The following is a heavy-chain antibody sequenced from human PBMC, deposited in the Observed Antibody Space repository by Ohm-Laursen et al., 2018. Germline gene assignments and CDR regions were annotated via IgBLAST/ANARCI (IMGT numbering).Heavy chain of an antibody. J-gene: IGHJ6*02. V-gene: IGHV3-48*04. CDR2: ISSSGSTI. Sequence: GSLRLSCTASGFTFSSYAMSWVRQAPGKGLEWVSYISSSGSTIYYADSVKGRFTISRDNAKNSLYLQMNSLRAEDTAVYYCARDSSGSFYYYYGMDVWGQGTTVTVSS. CDR3: ARDSSGSFYYYYGMDV. CDR1: GFTFSSYA. D-gene: IGHD3-22*01.